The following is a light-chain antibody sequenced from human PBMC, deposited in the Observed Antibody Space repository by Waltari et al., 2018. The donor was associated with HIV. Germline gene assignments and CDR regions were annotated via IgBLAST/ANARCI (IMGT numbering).Light chain of an antibody. J-gene: IGLJ1*01. CDR2: DDD. CDR1: ALPKKY. CDR3: YSSDSSGNYYV. V-gene: IGLV3-10*01. Sequence: SYELTQPPSVSVSPGQTARITCSGDALPKKYAYWYKQKSGQAPILIMYDDDKRPSGIPERISGSSSGTMATLTISGAQVEDEADYYCYSSDSSGNYYVFGTGTKVTVL.